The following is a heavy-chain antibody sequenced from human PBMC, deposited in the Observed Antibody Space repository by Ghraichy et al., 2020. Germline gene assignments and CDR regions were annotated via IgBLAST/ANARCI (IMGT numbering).Heavy chain of an antibody. J-gene: IGHJ4*02. CDR1: GGSISSYY. V-gene: IGHV4-59*01. CDR3: ARANGAKNDY. CDR2: IYYSGST. Sequence: GSLRLSCTVSGGSISSYYWSWIRQPPGKGLEWIGYIYYSGSTKYNPSLKSRVTISVDTSKNQFSLELSSVTAADTAVYYCARANGAKNDYWGQGTLVTVSS. D-gene: IGHD4/OR15-4a*01.